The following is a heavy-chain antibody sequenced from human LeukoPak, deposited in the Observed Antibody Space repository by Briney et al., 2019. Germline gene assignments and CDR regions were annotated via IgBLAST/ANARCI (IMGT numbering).Heavy chain of an antibody. V-gene: IGHV3-23*01. J-gene: IGHJ4*02. CDR3: AKHAAAINWNDRNFDY. CDR1: GFTFSSYA. D-gene: IGHD1-20*01. CDR2: ISGSGGST. Sequence: GGSLRLSCAASGFTFSSYAMSWVRQAPGEGLEWVSAISGSGGSTYYADSVKGRFTISRDNSKNTLYLQMNSLRAEDTAVYYCAKHAAAINWNDRNFDYWGQGTLVTVSS.